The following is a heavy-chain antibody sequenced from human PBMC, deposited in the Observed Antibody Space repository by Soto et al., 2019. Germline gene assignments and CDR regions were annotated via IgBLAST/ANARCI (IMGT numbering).Heavy chain of an antibody. Sequence: GGSLRLSCAASGFTFSSYAMSWVRQAPGKGLEWVSAISGSGGSTYYADSVKGRFTISRDNSKNTLYLQMNSLRAEDTAVYYCAKDIPSSVVVTASQFDYWGQGTLVTVSS. CDR1: GFTFSSYA. J-gene: IGHJ4*02. V-gene: IGHV3-23*01. D-gene: IGHD2-21*02. CDR3: AKDIPSSVVVTASQFDY. CDR2: ISGSGGST.